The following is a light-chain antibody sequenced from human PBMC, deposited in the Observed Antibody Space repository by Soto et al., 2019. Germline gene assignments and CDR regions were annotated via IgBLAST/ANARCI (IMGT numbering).Light chain of an antibody. CDR3: SSYRSSTTFV. V-gene: IGLV2-14*01. CDR1: SSDVGAYNY. Sequence: HSALTQPASVSGSPGQSITISCTGTSSDVGAYNYVSWYQQYPGRAPKVIIFEVRKRPSGVSTRFSGSKSGDTTSLTISGLQAEDEADYYCSSYRSSTTFVFGTGTKLTVL. J-gene: IGLJ1*01. CDR2: EVR.